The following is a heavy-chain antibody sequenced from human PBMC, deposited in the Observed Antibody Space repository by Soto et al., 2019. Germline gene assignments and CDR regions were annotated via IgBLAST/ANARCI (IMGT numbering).Heavy chain of an antibody. D-gene: IGHD6-6*01. Sequence: EVQLVESGGGLVQPGGSLRLSCAASGFTVSSNYMSWVRQAPGKGLEWVSVIYSGGSTYYADSVKGRFTISRDNSKNTLYLQMNSLRAEDTAVYYCAQAGEQLAPGYYYYYYMDVWGKGTTVTVSS. CDR1: GFTVSSNY. CDR3: AQAGEQLAPGYYYYYYMDV. V-gene: IGHV3-66*01. J-gene: IGHJ6*03. CDR2: IYSGGST.